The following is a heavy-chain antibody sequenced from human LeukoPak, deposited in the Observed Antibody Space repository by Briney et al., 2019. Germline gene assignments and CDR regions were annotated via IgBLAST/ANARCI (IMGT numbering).Heavy chain of an antibody. CDR2: ISGSGGST. J-gene: IGHJ4*02. V-gene: IGHV3-23*01. CDR1: GFTFSSYA. Sequence: PGGSLRLSCAASGFTFSSYAMSWVRQAPGKGLEWVSAISGSGGSTYYADSVEGRFTISRDNSKNTLYLHMNSLRAEDTAVYYCAKEILSPDIVVARAAPGFDYWGQGTLVTVSS. CDR3: AKEILSPDIVVARAAPGFDY. D-gene: IGHD2-2*01.